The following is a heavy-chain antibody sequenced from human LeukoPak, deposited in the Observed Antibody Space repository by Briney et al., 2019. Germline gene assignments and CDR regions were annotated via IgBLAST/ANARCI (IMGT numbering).Heavy chain of an antibody. CDR2: IYYSGST. CDR1: GGSISSSSYY. J-gene: IGHJ4*02. V-gene: IGHV4-39*01. CDR3: ATNDYYGSGSYYY. Sequence: PSETLSLTCTVSGGSISSSSYYWGWIRQPPGKGLEWIGSIYYSGSTYYNPSLKSRVTISVDTSKNQFSLKLSSVTAADTAVYYCATNDYYGSGSYYYWGQGTLVTVSS. D-gene: IGHD3-10*01.